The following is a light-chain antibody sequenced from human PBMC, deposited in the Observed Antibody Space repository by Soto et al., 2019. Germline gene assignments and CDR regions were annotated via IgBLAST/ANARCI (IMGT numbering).Light chain of an antibody. CDR3: QQYGSSPGLT. V-gene: IGKV3-20*01. J-gene: IGKJ4*01. Sequence: EIVLTQSPGTLPLSPGERATLSCRASQSVSSSYLAWYQQKPGQAPRLLIYGASSRATGIPDRFSGRGSGTDFTLTISRLEPEDFAVYYCQQYGSSPGLTFGGGTKVEIK. CDR2: GAS. CDR1: QSVSSSY.